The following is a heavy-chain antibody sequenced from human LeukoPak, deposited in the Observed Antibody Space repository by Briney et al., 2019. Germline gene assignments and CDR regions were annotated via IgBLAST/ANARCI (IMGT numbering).Heavy chain of an antibody. Sequence: GESLKISCKASGYTFTKYWIGWVRQLPGKGLEWMGRIAPSDSYTNYSPSFQGHVTISADKSISTAYLQWSGLKASDTAMYYCARHRDCSSGACYPDYWGQGTLVTVSS. CDR3: ARHRDCSSGACYPDY. D-gene: IGHD2-15*01. J-gene: IGHJ4*02. V-gene: IGHV5-10-1*01. CDR1: GYTFTKYW. CDR2: IAPSDSYT.